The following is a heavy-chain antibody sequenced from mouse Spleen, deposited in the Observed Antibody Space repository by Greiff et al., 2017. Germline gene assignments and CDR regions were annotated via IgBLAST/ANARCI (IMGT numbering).Heavy chain of an antibody. D-gene: IGHD2-2*01. CDR3: ARADYGYDVDYFDY. V-gene: IGHV5-17*01. CDR2: ISSGSSTI. CDR1: GFTFSDYG. Sequence: EVKLVESGGGLVKPGGSLKLSCAASGFTFSDYGMHWVRQAPEKGLEWVAYISSGSSTIYYADTVKGRFTISRDNAKNTLFLQMTSLRSEDTAMYYCARADYGYDVDYFDYWGQGTTLTVSS. J-gene: IGHJ2*01.